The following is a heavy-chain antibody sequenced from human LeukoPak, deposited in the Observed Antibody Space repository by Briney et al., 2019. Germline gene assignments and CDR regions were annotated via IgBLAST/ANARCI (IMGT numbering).Heavy chain of an antibody. V-gene: IGHV1-18*01. D-gene: IGHD6-13*01. CDR1: GYSFTSYV. CDR2: ISAYNGNR. J-gene: IGHJ4*02. Sequence: GESLKISCKGSGYSFTSYVIIWVRQAPGQGLEWMGWISAYNGNRNYAQKLQGRVTMTTDTSTSTAYMELRSLRSDDTAVYYCARGGPGWDSSSWYNYWGQGTLVTVSS. CDR3: ARGGPGWDSSSWYNY.